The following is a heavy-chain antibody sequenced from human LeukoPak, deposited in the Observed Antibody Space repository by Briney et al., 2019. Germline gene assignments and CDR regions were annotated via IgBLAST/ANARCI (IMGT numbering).Heavy chain of an antibody. V-gene: IGHV4-61*02. CDR1: GGSISSGSYY. J-gene: IGHJ4*02. CDR2: IYTSGST. D-gene: IGHD5-18*01. Sequence: PSETLSLTCTVSGGSISSGSYYWSWIRQPAGKGLEWIGRIYTSGSTNYNPSLKSRVAISVDTSKNQFSLKLSSVTAADTAVYYCARGGCSYGSNFDYWGQGTLVTVSS. CDR3: ARGGCSYGSNFDY.